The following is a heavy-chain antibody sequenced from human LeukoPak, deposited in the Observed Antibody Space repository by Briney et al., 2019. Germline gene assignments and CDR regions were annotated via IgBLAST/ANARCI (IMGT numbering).Heavy chain of an antibody. CDR3: ARLGDSGSYSLFDY. V-gene: IGHV5-51*01. CDR2: IYPGDSDT. Sequence: GGSLRLSCAASGFTFSSYAMSWVRQMPGKGLEWMGIIYPGDSDTRYSPSFQGQVTISADKSISTAYLQWSSLKASDTAMYYCARLGDSGSYSLFDYWGQGTLVTVSS. D-gene: IGHD1-26*01. J-gene: IGHJ4*02. CDR1: GFTFSSYA.